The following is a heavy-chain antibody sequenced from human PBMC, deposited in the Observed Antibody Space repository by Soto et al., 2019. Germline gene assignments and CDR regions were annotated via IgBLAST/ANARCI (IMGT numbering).Heavy chain of an antibody. V-gene: IGHV3-15*07. D-gene: IGHD3-22*01. CDR1: GFIFSNAW. CDR2: IKSKSDGGTT. J-gene: IGHJ4*01. CDR3: TTDSYISMIIVXFDY. Sequence: GGSLRLSCAASGFIFSNAWINWVRQAPGKGLEWVGRIKSKSDGGTTDFAAPVKGRFVISRDDSKNMVYLQMSSLTTEDTAVYYCTTDSYISMIIVXFDYWGHRTLVTVSS.